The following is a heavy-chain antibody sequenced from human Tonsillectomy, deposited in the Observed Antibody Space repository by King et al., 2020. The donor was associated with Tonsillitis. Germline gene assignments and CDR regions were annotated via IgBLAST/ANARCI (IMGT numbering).Heavy chain of an antibody. D-gene: IGHD3-10*01. CDR3: ARDWPGGSGTSVDS. CDR2: INPNSGGT. CDR1: GYTFTGYF. Sequence: QLVQSGAEVKKPGASVKVSCKASGYTFTGYFTHWVRQAPGQGLEWMGWINPNSGGTKYAQNFQGRGTMTRDTSTSTAYMQLSRLRSDDTAVYYCARDWPGGSGTSVDSWGQGTLVTVSS. J-gene: IGHJ4*02. V-gene: IGHV1-2*02.